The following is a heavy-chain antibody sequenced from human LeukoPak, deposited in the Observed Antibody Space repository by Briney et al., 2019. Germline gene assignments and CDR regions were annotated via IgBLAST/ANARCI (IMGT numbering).Heavy chain of an antibody. V-gene: IGHV3-23*01. CDR2: INGTGSTT. CDR3: ARTARYCSSTSCRYYYYYMDV. Sequence: GGSLRLSCAASGFTFSIYSMNWVRQAPGKGLEWVAAINGTGSTTYHADSVKGRFTISRDNSKTTLYLQMNSLRAEDTAVYYCARTARYCSSTSCRYYYYYMDVWGKGTTVTVSS. J-gene: IGHJ6*03. D-gene: IGHD2-2*01. CDR1: GFTFSIYS.